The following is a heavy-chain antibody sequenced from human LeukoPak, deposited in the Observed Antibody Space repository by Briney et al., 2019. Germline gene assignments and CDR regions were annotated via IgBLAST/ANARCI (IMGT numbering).Heavy chain of an antibody. Sequence: SVKVSYKASGFTFTSSAVQWVRQARGQRLEWIGWIVVGSGNTNYAQKFQERVTITRDMSTSTAYMELSSLRSEDTAVYYCAASPDYYDSSGYSYYFDYWGQGTLVTVSS. J-gene: IGHJ4*02. CDR2: IVVGSGNT. CDR1: GFTFTSSA. D-gene: IGHD3-22*01. CDR3: AASPDYYDSSGYSYYFDY. V-gene: IGHV1-58*01.